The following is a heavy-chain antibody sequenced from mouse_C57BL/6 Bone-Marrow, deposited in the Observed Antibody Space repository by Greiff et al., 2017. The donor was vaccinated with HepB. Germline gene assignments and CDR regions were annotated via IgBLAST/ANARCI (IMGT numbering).Heavy chain of an antibody. CDR1: GYAFSSYW. V-gene: IGHV1-80*01. D-gene: IGHD2-4*01. CDR2: ISPGDGDT. Sequence: VQLQQSGAELVKPGASVKISCKASGYAFSSYWMNWVKQRPGRGFGWMGQISPGDGDTNYNGKFKGKATLTADKSSSTAYMQLSSLTSEDSAVYFCAPDDYPGFDYWGQGTTLTVSS. CDR3: APDDYPGFDY. J-gene: IGHJ2*01.